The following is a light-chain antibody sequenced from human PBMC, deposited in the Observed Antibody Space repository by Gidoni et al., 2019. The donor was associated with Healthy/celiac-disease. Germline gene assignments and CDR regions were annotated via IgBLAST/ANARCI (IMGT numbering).Light chain of an antibody. CDR3: QAWDSYVV. CDR2: QDS. J-gene: IGLJ2*01. Sequence: SYELTQPPSVSVSPGQTASITCSGDKLGDKYACWYQPKPGQSPVLVIYQDSKRPSGIPERFSGSNSGNTATLTISGTQAMDEADYYCQAWDSYVVFGGGTKLTVL. CDR1: KLGDKY. V-gene: IGLV3-1*01.